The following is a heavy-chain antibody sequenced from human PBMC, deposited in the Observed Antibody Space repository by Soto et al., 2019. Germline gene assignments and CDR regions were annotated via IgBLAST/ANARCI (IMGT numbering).Heavy chain of an antibody. Sequence: EVQLVESGGGLVKPGGSLRLSCAATGFTFSNAWMNWFRQAPGKGLEWVGRIRSGGGGGTADHAPPVQGRFSNSRDHSRGTRLLQMTRLKIEDPAVYFCATDEGVPRYWGQGTLVPVS. CDR2: IRSGGGGGTA. J-gene: IGHJ4*02. V-gene: IGHV3-15*07. CDR3: ATDEGVPRY. D-gene: IGHD3-10*01. CDR1: GFTFSNAW.